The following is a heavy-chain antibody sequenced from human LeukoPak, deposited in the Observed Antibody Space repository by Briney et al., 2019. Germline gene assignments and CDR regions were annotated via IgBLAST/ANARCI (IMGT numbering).Heavy chain of an antibody. J-gene: IGHJ5*02. V-gene: IGHV1-69*13. CDR2: IIPIFGTA. D-gene: IGHD3-10*01. CDR3: ARDLTYYYGSGSS. CDR1: GGTFSSYA. Sequence: ASVKVSCRASGGTFSSYAISWVRQAPGQGLEWMGGIIPIFGTANYAQKFQGRVTITADESTSTAYMELSSLRSEDTAVYYCARDLTYYYGSGSSWGQGTLVTVSS.